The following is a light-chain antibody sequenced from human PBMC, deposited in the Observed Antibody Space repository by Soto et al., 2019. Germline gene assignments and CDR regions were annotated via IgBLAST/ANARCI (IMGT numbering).Light chain of an antibody. CDR2: VNSDGSH. CDR3: QTWDTGIRV. Sequence: QSVLTQSPSASASLGASVNLTCTLSSGHTSYAIAWHQQQPEKGPRYLMKVNSDGSHNKGDGIPDRFSGSTSGAERYLTISSLQSEDEADYYCQTWDTGIRVFGGGTKLTVL. J-gene: IGLJ3*02. CDR1: SGHTSYA. V-gene: IGLV4-69*01.